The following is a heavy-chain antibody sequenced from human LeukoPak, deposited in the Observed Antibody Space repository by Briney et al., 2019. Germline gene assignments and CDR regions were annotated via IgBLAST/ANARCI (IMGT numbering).Heavy chain of an antibody. J-gene: IGHJ4*02. D-gene: IGHD1-26*01. CDR2: INPNNGGT. CDR1: GYTFTGYY. V-gene: IGHV1-2*02. Sequence: ASVKVSCKASGYTFTGYYIHWVRQAPGQGLEWMGWINPNNGGTNYAQKFQGRVTMTRDTSITTTYMDLSRLRSDDTAVYYCARALRSGSYYEVDYWGQGTLVTLSS. CDR3: ARALRSGSYYEVDY.